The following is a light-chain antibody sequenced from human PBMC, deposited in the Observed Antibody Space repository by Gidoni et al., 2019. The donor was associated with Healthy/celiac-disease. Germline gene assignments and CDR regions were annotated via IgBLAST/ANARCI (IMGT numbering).Light chain of an antibody. CDR3: QQYNNWTYT. CDR1: QSVRSN. Sequence: EIVMTQSPATLSVSPGERATLSCRASQSVRSNLAWYQQKPGQAPRLLIYGASTRATGIPARFSGSGYVTEFTLTISSLQSEDFAVYYCQQYNNWTYTFGQGTKLEIK. V-gene: IGKV3-15*01. CDR2: GAS. J-gene: IGKJ2*01.